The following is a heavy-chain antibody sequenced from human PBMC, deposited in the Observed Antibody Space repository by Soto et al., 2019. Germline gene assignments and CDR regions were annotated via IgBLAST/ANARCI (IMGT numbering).Heavy chain of an antibody. D-gene: IGHD3-10*01. J-gene: IGHJ6*03. CDR3: ARVGMTCTRRSGIYYMDV. CDR2: IWYDGSNK. Sequence: QVQLVESGGGVVQPGRSLRLSCAASGFTFSSYGMHWVRQAPGKVLVWVAVIWYDGSNKYYADSVKGRFTISRGNYKITLYVKMNSLRAEDTAVYYCARVGMTCTRRSGIYYMDVWGKGTTVTVSS. V-gene: IGHV3-33*01. CDR1: GFTFSSYG.